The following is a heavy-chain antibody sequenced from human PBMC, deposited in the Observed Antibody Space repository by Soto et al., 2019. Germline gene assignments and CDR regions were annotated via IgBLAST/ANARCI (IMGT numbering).Heavy chain of an antibody. CDR3: ARKLRYCSSTSCSYYGMDV. Sequence: SQTLSLTCAISGDSVSSNSAAWNWIRRSPSRGLEWLGRTYYRSKWYNDYAVSVKSRITINPDTSKNQFSLQLNSVTPEDTAVYYCARKLRYCSSTSCSYYGMDVWGQGTTVTVSS. CDR2: TYYRSKWYN. D-gene: IGHD2-2*01. J-gene: IGHJ6*02. V-gene: IGHV6-1*01. CDR1: GDSVSSNSAA.